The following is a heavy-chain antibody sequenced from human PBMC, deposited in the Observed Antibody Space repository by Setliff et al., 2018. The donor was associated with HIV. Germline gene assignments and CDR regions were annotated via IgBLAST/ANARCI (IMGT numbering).Heavy chain of an antibody. CDR1: GGSIKSSSYD. D-gene: IGHD6-13*01. V-gene: IGHV4-39*07. CDR2: IYYSGNT. Sequence: TLSLTCTVSGGSIKSSSYDWGWIRQPPGKGLEWIGSIYYSGNTYYNPSLKSRVTISLDTSKNQFSLKLSSVTAADTAVYYCARGIAAAEGYFDYWGQGTLVTVSS. CDR3: ARGIAAAEGYFDY. J-gene: IGHJ4*02.